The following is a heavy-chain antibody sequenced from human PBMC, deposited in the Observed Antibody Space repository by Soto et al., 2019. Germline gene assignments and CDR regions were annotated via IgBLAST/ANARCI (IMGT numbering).Heavy chain of an antibody. CDR1: GFTFTRSA. J-gene: IGHJ4*02. CDR3: ARDKTLAGAVFDY. Sequence: QVQLVESGGGVVQPGRSLRLSCAGSGFTFTRSAMHWVRQAPGMGLEWVAIISYDGSQTYYADSVKGRFIISRDNSKNTLYMQMNSLRAEDTAVYYCARDKTLAGAVFDYWGQGTLVTVSS. CDR2: ISYDGSQT. D-gene: IGHD6-19*01. V-gene: IGHV3-30*03.